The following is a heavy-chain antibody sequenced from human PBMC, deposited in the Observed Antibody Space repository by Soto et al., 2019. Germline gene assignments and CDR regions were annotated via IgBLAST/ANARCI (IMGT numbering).Heavy chain of an antibody. Sequence: EVQLVESGGGLVQPGGSLKLSCAASGFTFSSYWMSWVRQAPGKGLEWVANIKQDGSERYYVDSVKGRFTISRDNAKNSLYLQMNSLRAEDTAVYYCVSGWGTEDWGQGTLVTGSS. J-gene: IGHJ4*02. V-gene: IGHV3-7*01. D-gene: IGHD2-8*02. CDR1: GFTFSSYW. CDR2: IKQDGSER. CDR3: VSGWGTED.